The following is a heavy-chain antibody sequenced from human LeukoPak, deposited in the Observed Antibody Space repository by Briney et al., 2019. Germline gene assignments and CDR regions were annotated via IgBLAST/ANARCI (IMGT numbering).Heavy chain of an antibody. CDR3: ARLYYYYYYMDV. CDR2: IYYSGST. V-gene: IGHV4-39*01. CDR1: GGSISSSYY. J-gene: IGHJ6*03. Sequence: SETLSLTCTVSGGSISSSYYWGWIRQPPGKGLEWIGTIYYSGSTHYSPSLKSRVTISVDTSQNQFSLTVNSVTAADTAVYYCARLYYYYYYMDVWGKGTTVTVSS.